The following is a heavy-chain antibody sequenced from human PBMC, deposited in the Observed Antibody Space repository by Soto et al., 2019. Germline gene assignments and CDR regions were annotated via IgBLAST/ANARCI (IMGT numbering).Heavy chain of an antibody. J-gene: IGHJ4*02. CDR2: IYHGGNI. V-gene: IGHV4-4*02. Sequence: QVQLQESGPGLVNPSGTLSLTCAVSGGSINSDDWWNWVRQPPGKGLEWIGEIYHGGNINYNPSLKNRVTISLDKFKNQFSLEVKSLTATDTAVYYCARDHQFGKSWSFDYWGQGLLVTVSS. D-gene: IGHD6-13*01. CDR1: GGSINSDDW. CDR3: ARDHQFGKSWSFDY.